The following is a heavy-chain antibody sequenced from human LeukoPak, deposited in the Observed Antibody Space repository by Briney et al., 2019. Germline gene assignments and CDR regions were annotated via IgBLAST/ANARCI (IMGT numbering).Heavy chain of an antibody. CDR1: GYTFTGYY. CDR2: INPNSGST. D-gene: IGHD1-7*01. Sequence: ASVKVSCKASGYTFTGYYMHWVRQGPGQGLEWMGWINPNSGSTNYAQKFQGRVTMTRDTSISTAYMELSRLTSDDTAVYYCARDGPVTGTYYFDYWGQGTLVTVSS. V-gene: IGHV1-2*02. J-gene: IGHJ4*02. CDR3: ARDGPVTGTYYFDY.